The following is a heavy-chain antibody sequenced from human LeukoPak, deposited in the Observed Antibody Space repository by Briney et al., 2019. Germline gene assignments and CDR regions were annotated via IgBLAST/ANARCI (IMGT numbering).Heavy chain of an antibody. V-gene: IGHV3-23*01. CDR3: AKDLGYCSSTSCYNRYFQH. D-gene: IGHD2-2*02. CDR2: ISGSGGST. J-gene: IGHJ1*01. CDR1: GFTFSSYA. Sequence: PGGSLRLSCAASGFTFSSYAMSWVRQAPGKGLEWVSAISGSGGSTYYADSVKGRFTISRDNSKNTLYLQMNSLRAEDTAVHYCAKDLGYCSSTSCYNRYFQHWGQGTLVTVSS.